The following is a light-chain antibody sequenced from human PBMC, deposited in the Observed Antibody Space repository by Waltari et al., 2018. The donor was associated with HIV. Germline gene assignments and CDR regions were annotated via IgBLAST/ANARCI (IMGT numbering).Light chain of an antibody. J-gene: IGKJ4*01. Sequence: ALPQYPATLSLSPGEIATLSHMPRQPLKSTSLAWYQQKPGQAPRLLISGASNRATGIPDRFSGSGSGTDFSLTITRLQPEDFAMYYCQQYGRSPTGFGGVTKVEIK. CDR2: GAS. CDR3: QQYGRSPTG. V-gene: IGKV3-20*01. CDR1: QPLKSTS.